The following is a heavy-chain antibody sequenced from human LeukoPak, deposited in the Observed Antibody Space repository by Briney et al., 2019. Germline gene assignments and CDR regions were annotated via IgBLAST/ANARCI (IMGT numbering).Heavy chain of an antibody. Sequence: SVKVSCEASGGTFSSYAISWVRQAPGQGLEWMGRIIPILGIANYAQKFQGRVTITADKSTSTAYMELSSLRSEDTAVYYCARDREYSSGWSVYFDYWGQGTLVTVSS. CDR2: IIPILGIA. J-gene: IGHJ4*02. CDR1: GGTFSSYA. D-gene: IGHD6-19*01. V-gene: IGHV1-69*04. CDR3: ARDREYSSGWSVYFDY.